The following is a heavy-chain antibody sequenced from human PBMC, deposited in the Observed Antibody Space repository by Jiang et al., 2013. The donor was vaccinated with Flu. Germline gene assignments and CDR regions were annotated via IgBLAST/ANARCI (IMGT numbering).Heavy chain of an antibody. CDR1: GGSISSYY. CDR3: ARRAFYNGMDV. CDR2: IHNTEST. J-gene: IGHJ6*02. D-gene: IGHD3-3*02. V-gene: IGHV4-59*08. Sequence: GSGLVKPSETLSLICTVSGGSISSYYWSWIRQPPGKGLEWIGYIHNTESTNYNPSLKSRVTISVDTSKNQFSLKLSSVTAADTAVYYCARRAFYNGMDVWGQGP.